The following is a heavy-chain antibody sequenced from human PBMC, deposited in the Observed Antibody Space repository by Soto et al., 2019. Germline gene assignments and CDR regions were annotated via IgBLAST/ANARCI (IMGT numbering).Heavy chain of an antibody. V-gene: IGHV3-13*01. Sequence: EVQLVESGGGLVQPGVSLRLSCAASGFTFSSYDMHWVRQATGKGLEWVSAIGTAGDTYYPGSVKGRFTISRENAKNSLYLQMNRMRAEDTAVYYCARDMSGGSVTPYYYYYGMDVWGQGTTVTVSS. CDR3: ARDMSGGSVTPYYYYYGMDV. D-gene: IGHD2-15*01. CDR1: GFTFSSYD. J-gene: IGHJ6*02. CDR2: IGTAGDT.